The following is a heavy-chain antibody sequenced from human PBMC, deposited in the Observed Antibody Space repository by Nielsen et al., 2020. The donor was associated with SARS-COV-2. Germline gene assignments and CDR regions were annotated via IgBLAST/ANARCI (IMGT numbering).Heavy chain of an antibody. J-gene: IGHJ5*02. D-gene: IGHD6-6*01. CDR2: MNPNSGNT. Sequence: ASVKVSCKASGYTFTSYDINWVRQATGQGLEWMGWMNPNSGNTGYAQKFQGRVTMTRNTSISTAYMELSSLRSEDTAVYYCARDRSSSPGWFDPWGQGTLVTVSS. CDR3: ARDRSSSPGWFDP. V-gene: IGHV1-8*01. CDR1: GYTFTSYD.